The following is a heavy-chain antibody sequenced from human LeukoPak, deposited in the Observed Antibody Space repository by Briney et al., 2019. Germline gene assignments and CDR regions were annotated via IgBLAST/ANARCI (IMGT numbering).Heavy chain of an antibody. CDR2: IYYSGST. J-gene: IGHJ3*02. Sequence: PSETLSLTCTVSGGSISSHYWSWIREPPGKGLEWIGYIYYSGSTNYNPSLKSRVTISVDTSKNQFSLKLSSVTAADTAVYYCARGVVVPAADAFDIWGQGTMVTVSS. D-gene: IGHD2-2*01. V-gene: IGHV4-59*11. CDR1: GGSISSHY. CDR3: ARGVVVPAADAFDI.